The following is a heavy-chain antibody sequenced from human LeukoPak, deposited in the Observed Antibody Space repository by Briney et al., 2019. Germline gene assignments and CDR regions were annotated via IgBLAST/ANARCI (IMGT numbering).Heavy chain of an antibody. Sequence: ASVKVSCKASGYTFTGYYMHWVRQAPGQGLEWMGWNNPNSGGTNYAQKFQGRVTMTRDTSISAAYMELSRLRSDDTAAYYCARGGQLVDGNYYYYMDVWGKGTTVTVSS. CDR2: NNPNSGGT. V-gene: IGHV1-2*02. J-gene: IGHJ6*03. D-gene: IGHD6-6*01. CDR3: ARGGQLVDGNYYYYMDV. CDR1: GYTFTGYY.